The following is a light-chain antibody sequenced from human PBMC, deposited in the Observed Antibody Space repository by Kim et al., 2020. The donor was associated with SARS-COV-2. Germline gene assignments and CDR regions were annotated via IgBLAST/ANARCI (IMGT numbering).Light chain of an antibody. V-gene: IGLV2-11*01. J-gene: IGLJ1*01. Sequence: QSALTQPRSVSGSPGQSVTISCTGTSSDVGGYNYVSWYQQHPGKAPKLMIYDVNKRPSGVPDRFSGSKSGNTASLTISGLQAEDEADYYCCSYAGSPPYVFGTGTKVTVL. CDR3: CSYAGSPPYV. CDR2: DVN. CDR1: SSDVGGYNY.